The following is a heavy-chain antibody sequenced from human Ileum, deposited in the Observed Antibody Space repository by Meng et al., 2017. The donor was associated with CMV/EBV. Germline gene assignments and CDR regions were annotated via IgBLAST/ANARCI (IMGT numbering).Heavy chain of an antibody. D-gene: IGHD1-26*01. Sequence: QVQLQQWGPGLLKPSETRSPICAVYGGSFSSYHWTWIRQPPGKGLEWIGEVTRSGSTNYNPSLKSRLIISLDTSTNQFSLKLNSVTAADTAIYYCARGSSQVWEPLHYWGQGTLVTVSS. CDR2: VTRSGST. CDR1: GGSFSSYH. V-gene: IGHV4-34*01. J-gene: IGHJ4*02. CDR3: ARGSSQVWEPLHY.